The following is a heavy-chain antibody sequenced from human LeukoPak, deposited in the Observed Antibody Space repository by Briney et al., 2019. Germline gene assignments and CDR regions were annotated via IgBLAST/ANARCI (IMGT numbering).Heavy chain of an antibody. CDR1: GFTFTDHY. V-gene: IGHV1-2*02. CDR3: VREGEGPLSKDFDY. CDR2: IGPHSTFT. J-gene: IGHJ4*02. D-gene: IGHD2/OR15-2a*01. Sequence: AAMTVSCKSSGFTFTDHYIHWVRQGPGQGLEWMGYIGPHSTFTSSPQEFQGRVTITRDASMSTAYMELTRLTSDDTAVYYCVREGEGPLSKDFDYWGQGTLVTVSS.